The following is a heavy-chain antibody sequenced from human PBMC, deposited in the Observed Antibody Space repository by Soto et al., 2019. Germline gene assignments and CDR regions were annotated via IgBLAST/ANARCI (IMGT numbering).Heavy chain of an antibody. CDR3: ARRGWLRSLYYYGMDV. CDR1: GYSFTSYW. J-gene: IGHJ6*02. Sequence: PGESLKISCKGSGYSFTSYWIGWVRQMPGKGLEWMGIIYPGDSDTRYSPSFQGQVTISADKSISTAYLQWSSLKASDTAMYYCARRGWLRSLYYYGMDVWGQGTTVTVSS. V-gene: IGHV5-51*01. CDR2: IYPGDSDT. D-gene: IGHD5-12*01.